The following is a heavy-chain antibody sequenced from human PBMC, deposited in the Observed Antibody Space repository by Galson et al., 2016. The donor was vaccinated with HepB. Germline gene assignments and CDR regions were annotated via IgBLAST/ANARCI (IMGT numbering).Heavy chain of an antibody. J-gene: IGHJ4*02. CDR2: ISYDGSSQ. Sequence: SLRLSCAASGFTFNNFAMHWVRQAPGKGLEWVAVISYDGSSQYYAESVKGRITLSRDNSKDTLYLHMNILGREDTAVYYCARGVYYYGSGPPRPSGLLDYWGQGTLVTVSS. CDR1: GFTFNNFA. D-gene: IGHD3-10*01. V-gene: IGHV3-30*04. CDR3: ARGVYYYGSGPPRPSGLLDY.